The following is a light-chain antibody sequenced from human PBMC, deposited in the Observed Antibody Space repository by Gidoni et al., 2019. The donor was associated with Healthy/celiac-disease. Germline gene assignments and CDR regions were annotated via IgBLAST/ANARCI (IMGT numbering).Light chain of an antibody. Sequence: EIVLTQSPGTLSLSPGERATLSCRASQSVSSSYLAWYQQKPGQAPRLLIYGASSRATGIPDRCSGSGSGTDFTLTISRLEPEDFAVYYCQQYGSSPPEEFTFXPXTKVDIK. J-gene: IGKJ3*01. CDR3: QQYGSSPPEEFT. V-gene: IGKV3-20*01. CDR1: QSVSSSY. CDR2: GAS.